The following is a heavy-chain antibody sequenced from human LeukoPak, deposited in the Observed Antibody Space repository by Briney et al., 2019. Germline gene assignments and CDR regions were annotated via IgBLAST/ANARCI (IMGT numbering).Heavy chain of an antibody. CDR3: ARADSSGYHYAFDI. CDR2: INWNGGST. D-gene: IGHD3-22*01. V-gene: IGHV3-20*04. CDR1: GFTFDDYG. J-gene: IGHJ3*02. Sequence: GGSLRLSCAASGFTFDDYGMSWVRQAPGKGLEWVSGINWNGGSTGYADSVKGRFTISRDNAKNSLYLQMNSLRAEDTALYYCARADSSGYHYAFDIWGQGTMVTVSS.